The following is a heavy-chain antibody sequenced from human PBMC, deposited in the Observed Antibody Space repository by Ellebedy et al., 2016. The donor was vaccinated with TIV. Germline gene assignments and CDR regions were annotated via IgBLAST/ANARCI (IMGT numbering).Heavy chain of an antibody. Sequence: SVKVSXXASGYTFTSYAISWVRQAPGQGLEWMGGIIPIFGTANYAQKFQGRVTITADKSTSTAYMELSSLRSEDTAVYYCATVRGSYPQYYFDYWGQGTLVTVSS. CDR1: GYTFTSYA. D-gene: IGHD3-16*02. CDR3: ATVRGSYPQYYFDY. J-gene: IGHJ4*02. CDR2: IIPIFGTA. V-gene: IGHV1-69*06.